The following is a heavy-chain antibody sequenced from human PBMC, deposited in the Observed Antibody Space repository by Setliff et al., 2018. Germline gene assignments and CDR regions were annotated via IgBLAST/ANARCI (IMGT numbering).Heavy chain of an antibody. D-gene: IGHD2-15*01. CDR1: GFRFSELY. V-gene: IGHV3-11*04. CDR2: ISGGGTTM. CDR3: AKRKGIAALDY. J-gene: IGHJ4*02. Sequence: PGGSLRLSCAASGFRFSELYMSWVRQAPGKGLEWISKISGGGTTMFYADSVRGRLTVSKDNSKNTLYLQMNSLRTEDTAVYYCAKRKGIAALDYWGQGTLVTVSS.